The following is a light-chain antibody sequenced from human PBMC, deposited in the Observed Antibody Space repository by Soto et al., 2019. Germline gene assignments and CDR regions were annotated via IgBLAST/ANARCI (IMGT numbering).Light chain of an antibody. J-gene: IGKJ4*01. V-gene: IGKV3-20*01. CDR3: QQYGRSPPLI. CDR1: QSASSNY. CDR2: AAS. Sequence: EIVLTQSPGTPSLSPGERATLSCRASQSASSNYLAWYQQKPGQAPRLLIYAASTRATGIPDRFSGSGSGTDFTLTISRLEPEDFAVYYCQQYGRSPPLIFGGGTKVEIK.